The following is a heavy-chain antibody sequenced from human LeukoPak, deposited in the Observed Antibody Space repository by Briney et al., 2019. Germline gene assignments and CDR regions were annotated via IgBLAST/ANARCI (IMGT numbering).Heavy chain of an antibody. D-gene: IGHD1-26*01. CDR1: GGPITEYY. J-gene: IGHJ4*02. Sequence: PSETLSLTCSVSGGPITEYYWSWIRQPPGKGLEWIGYIYHTGSTYYSPSLKSRVTMSVDASRNQFSLKLVSVTAADTAVYYCARDRGTTGYYYLDSWGQGILVTVSS. CDR2: IYHTGST. CDR3: ARDRGTTGYYYLDS. V-gene: IGHV4-59*01.